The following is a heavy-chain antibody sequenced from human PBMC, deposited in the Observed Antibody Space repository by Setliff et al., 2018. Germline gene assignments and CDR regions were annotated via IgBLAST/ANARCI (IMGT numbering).Heavy chain of an antibody. D-gene: IGHD6-6*01. J-gene: IGHJ6*03. V-gene: IGHV7-4-1*02. CDR1: GYTFNSYG. CDR2: INTNTGNP. Sequence: ASVKVSCKTSGYTFNSYGYSWVRQAPGQGLEWMGWINTNTGNPTYAQGFTGRFVFSLDTSVSTTYLQISSLKAEDTAVYYCARGEYTSLPSGVYYHMDVWGKGTTVTVSS. CDR3: ARGEYTSLPSGVYYHMDV.